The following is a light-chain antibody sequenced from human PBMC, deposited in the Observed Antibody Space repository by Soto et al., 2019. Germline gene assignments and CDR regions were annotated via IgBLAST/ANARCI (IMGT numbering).Light chain of an antibody. Sequence: VPITNSASSRSAYVVDLVTITFRASQSISSYLNWYQQKPGKAPKLLIYAASSLQSGVQSRFSGSGSGTDFTLTISRLQPEDFATYYCQQSDRTHPLTFGQGTRLEIK. CDR1: QSISSY. CDR3: QQSDRTHPLT. V-gene: IGKV1-39*01. J-gene: IGKJ5*01. CDR2: AAS.